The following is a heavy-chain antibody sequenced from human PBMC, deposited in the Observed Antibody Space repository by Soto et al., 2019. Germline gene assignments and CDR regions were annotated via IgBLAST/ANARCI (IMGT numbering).Heavy chain of an antibody. CDR2: ISGSGGST. Sequence: EVQLLESGGGLVQPGGSLRLSCAASGFTFSSYAMSWVRQAPGKGLEWVSAISGSGGSTYYADSVKGRYTISRDNSKNTLYLQMNSLRAEDTAVYYCAKTKYCGGGSCYSAPIYFDYWGQRTLVTLSS. V-gene: IGHV3-23*01. CDR3: AKTKYCGGGSCYSAPIYFDY. CDR1: GFTFSSYA. J-gene: IGHJ4*02. D-gene: IGHD2-15*01.